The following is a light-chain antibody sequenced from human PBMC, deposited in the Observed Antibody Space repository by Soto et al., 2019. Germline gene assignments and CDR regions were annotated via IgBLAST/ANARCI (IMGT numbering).Light chain of an antibody. Sequence: QSVVTQPPSASGTPGQRVTISCSGSSSNIGSNIVNWYQHLPGMAPKLLIYNNDQRPSGVPDRFSGSKSGTSASLAISGLQSEDEADYYCAAFDDSLNGPVFGGGTKLTVL. J-gene: IGLJ2*01. CDR3: AAFDDSLNGPV. CDR1: SSNIGSNI. CDR2: NND. V-gene: IGLV1-44*01.